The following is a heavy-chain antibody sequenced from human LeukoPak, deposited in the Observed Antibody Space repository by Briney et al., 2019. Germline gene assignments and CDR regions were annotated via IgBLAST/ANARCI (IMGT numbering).Heavy chain of an antibody. Sequence: GGSLRPSCAASGFTFSSYGMHWVRQAPGKGLEWVAVISYDGSNKYYADSVKGRFTISRDNSKNTLYLQMNSLRAEDTAVYYCAKPFFGDTAMVTDAFDIWGQGTMVTVSS. J-gene: IGHJ3*02. CDR1: GFTFSSYG. V-gene: IGHV3-30*18. D-gene: IGHD5-18*01. CDR3: AKPFFGDTAMVTDAFDI. CDR2: ISYDGSNK.